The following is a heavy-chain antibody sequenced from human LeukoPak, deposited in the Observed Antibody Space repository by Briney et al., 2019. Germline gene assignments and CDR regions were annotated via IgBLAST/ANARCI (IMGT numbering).Heavy chain of an antibody. V-gene: IGHV4-34*01. J-gene: IGHJ4*02. CDR2: INHSGST. CDR1: GGSFSGYY. CDR3: ARTPDISRWYYFAY. D-gene: IGHD2-15*01. Sequence: SETLSLTCAVYGGSFSGYYWSWIRQPPGKGLEWIGEINHSGSTNHNPSLKSRVTISVDTSKNQFSLKLSSVTAADTAVYYCARTPDISRWYYFAYWGQGTLVTVS.